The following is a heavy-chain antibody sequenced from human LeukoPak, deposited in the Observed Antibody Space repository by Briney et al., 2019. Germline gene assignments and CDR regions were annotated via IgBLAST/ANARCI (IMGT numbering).Heavy chain of an antibody. Sequence: VKVSCKASGYTFTNYGISWVRQAPGQGLEWMGWISAYNGNTHYAQNLQGRVTMTTDTSTSTAYMELKSLRSDDTAVYYCARGGHRRYYYTSGSAFDPWGQGTLVTVSS. CDR1: GYTFTNYG. V-gene: IGHV1-18*01. CDR3: ARGGHRRYYYTSGSAFDP. J-gene: IGHJ5*02. D-gene: IGHD3-10*01. CDR2: ISAYNGNT.